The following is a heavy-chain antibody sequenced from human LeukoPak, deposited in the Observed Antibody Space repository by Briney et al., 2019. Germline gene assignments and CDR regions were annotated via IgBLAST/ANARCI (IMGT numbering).Heavy chain of an antibody. J-gene: IGHJ3*02. CDR2: IYNGDNT. V-gene: IGHV3-66*01. CDR3: ARKNGAFDI. Sequence: PGGSLRLSCAASGFTVSTNYMTWVRQAPGKGLEWVSVIYNGDNTYYADSVKGRFTISRDTSTDTLSLQMNGLRAEDTAVYYCARKNGAFDIWGQGTMVTVSS. CDR1: GFTVSTNY.